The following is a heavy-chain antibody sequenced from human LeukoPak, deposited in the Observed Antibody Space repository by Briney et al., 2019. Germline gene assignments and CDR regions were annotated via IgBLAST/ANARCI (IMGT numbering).Heavy chain of an antibody. Sequence: SETLSLTCTVSGGSISSYYWSWIRQPPGKGLEWIGYIYYSGSTNYNPSLKSRVTISVDTSKNQFSLKLSSVTAADTAVYYCARDRGYSGYDNGNYYYYYYMDVWGKGTTVTVSS. CDR1: GGSISSYY. CDR2: IYYSGST. D-gene: IGHD5-12*01. CDR3: ARDRGYSGYDNGNYYYYYYMDV. J-gene: IGHJ6*03. V-gene: IGHV4-59*01.